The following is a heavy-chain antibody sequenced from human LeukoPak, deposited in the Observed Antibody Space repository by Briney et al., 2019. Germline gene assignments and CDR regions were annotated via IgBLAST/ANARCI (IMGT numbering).Heavy chain of an antibody. J-gene: IGHJ4*02. CDR2: IKQDGSEK. V-gene: IGHV3-7*01. Sequence: SGGSLRLSCAASGFTFSSYAMHWVRQAPGKGLEWVANIKQDGSEKFYVDSVKGRFTISRDNAKNSLYLQMTSLRPEDTALYYCAGGTGWLIDSWGQGTLVTVSS. D-gene: IGHD3-9*01. CDR3: AGGTGWLIDS. CDR1: GFTFSSYA.